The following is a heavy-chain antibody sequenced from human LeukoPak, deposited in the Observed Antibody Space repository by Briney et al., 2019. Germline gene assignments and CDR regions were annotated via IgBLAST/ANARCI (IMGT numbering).Heavy chain of an antibody. CDR3: AKDLVAVAGGGNYFDY. J-gene: IGHJ4*02. CDR2: IRYDGSNK. V-gene: IGHV3-30*02. Sequence: PGGSLRLSCAASGFTFRSYGMHWVRQAPGKGLEWVAFIRYDGSNKYYADSVKGRFTISRDNSKNTLYLQMNSLRAEDTAVYYCAKDLVAVAGGGNYFDYWGQGTLVTVSS. D-gene: IGHD6-19*01. CDR1: GFTFRSYG.